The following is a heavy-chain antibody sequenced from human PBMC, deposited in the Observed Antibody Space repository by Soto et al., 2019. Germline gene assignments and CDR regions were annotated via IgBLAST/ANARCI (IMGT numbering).Heavy chain of an antibody. D-gene: IGHD2-2*01. V-gene: IGHV3-21*01. CDR2: ISSSSSYI. J-gene: IGHJ5*02. CDR3: ARDPYCSSTSCYDWFDP. Sequence: EVQLVESGGGLVKPGGSLRLSCAASGFTFSSYSMNWVRQAPGKGLEWVSSISSSSSYIYYADSVKGRFTISRDNAKNSLYLQMNSLRAEDTAVYYCARDPYCSSTSCYDWFDPWGQGTLVTVSS. CDR1: GFTFSSYS.